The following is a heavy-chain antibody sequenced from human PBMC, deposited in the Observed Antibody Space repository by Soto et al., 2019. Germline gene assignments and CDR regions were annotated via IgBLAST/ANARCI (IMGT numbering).Heavy chain of an antibody. CDR3: AEQGGADTAMADAEVPYYFDY. J-gene: IGHJ4*02. CDR2: IIPIFGTA. D-gene: IGHD5-18*01. CDR1: GGTFSSYA. V-gene: IGHV1-69*01. Sequence: QVQLVQSGAEVKKPGSSVKVSCKASGGTFSSYAISWVRQAPGQGLEWMGGIIPIFGTANYAQKFQGRVTITADESTRTAYMELSSLRSEDTAVYYCAEQGGADTAMADAEVPYYFDYWGQGTLVTVSS.